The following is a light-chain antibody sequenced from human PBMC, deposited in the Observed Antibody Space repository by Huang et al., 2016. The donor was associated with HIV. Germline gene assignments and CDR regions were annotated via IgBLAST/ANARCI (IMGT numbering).Light chain of an antibody. CDR2: KSS. CDR1: QSISSF. V-gene: IGKV1-5*03. J-gene: IGKJ1*01. CDR3: QQYSTYSWT. Sequence: DIQMTQSPSTLSASVGDRATITCRASQSISSFLAWYQQKPGKAPNLLIYKSSNLKTGAPSRFSGRGSGTEFTLTISSLQPDDFATYFCQQYSTYSWTFGQGTKVEL.